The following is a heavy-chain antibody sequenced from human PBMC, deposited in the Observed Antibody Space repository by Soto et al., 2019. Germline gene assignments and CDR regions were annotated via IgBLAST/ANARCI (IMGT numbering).Heavy chain of an antibody. Sequence: PGESLKVSCKGSGYSFTSYWIGWVRQMPGKGLEWMGIIYPGDSDTRYSPSFQGQVTISADKSISTAYLQWSSLKASDTAMYYCARQRSVSSSYGEINWFDPWGQGTLVTVSS. CDR3: ARQRSVSSSYGEINWFDP. J-gene: IGHJ5*02. CDR1: GYSFTSYW. D-gene: IGHD6-6*01. V-gene: IGHV5-51*01. CDR2: IYPGDSDT.